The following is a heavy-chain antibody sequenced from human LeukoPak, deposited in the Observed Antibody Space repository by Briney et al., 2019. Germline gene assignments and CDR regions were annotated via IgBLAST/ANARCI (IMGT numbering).Heavy chain of an antibody. CDR1: GGSISNYY. CDR3: ARAGNDWNTGYYFDY. V-gene: IGHV4-59*01. CDR2: IYFDGST. J-gene: IGHJ4*02. Sequence: PSETLSLTCTVPGGSISNYYWSWIRQPPGKGLDWIGHIYFDGSTNYNPSLKSRVTISLDTSKNHISLKLSSVTAADTALYYCARAGNDWNTGYYFDYWGQGTLVTVSS. D-gene: IGHD1/OR15-1a*01.